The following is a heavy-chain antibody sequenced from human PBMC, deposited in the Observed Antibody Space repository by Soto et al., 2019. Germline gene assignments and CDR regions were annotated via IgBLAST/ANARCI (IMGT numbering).Heavy chain of an antibody. D-gene: IGHD3-22*01. CDR2: INHSGST. CDR3: ARLGGYVSVGYYSRWDS. V-gene: IGHV4-39*01. J-gene: IGHJ4*02. Sequence: QLQLQESGPGLLKPSETLSLTCRVSDGSMNSDSSYWGWIRQPPGQGLEWIGVINHSGSTYHNLSLKGRVTMSVDAYRNQFSMKLTSKTAADTAVYCCARLGGYVSVGYYSRWDSWGQGTLVTVSS. CDR1: DGSMNSDSSY.